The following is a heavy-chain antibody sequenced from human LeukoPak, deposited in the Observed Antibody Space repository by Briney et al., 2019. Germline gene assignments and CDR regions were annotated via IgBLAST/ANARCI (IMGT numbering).Heavy chain of an antibody. CDR1: GGSISSYY. CDR2: ISYSGST. CDR3: ARFTFGELFSWFDP. D-gene: IGHD3-10*01. J-gene: IGHJ5*02. Sequence: SETLSLTCSVSGGSISSYYWSWIRQPPGMGLEWIGYISYSGSTYYNPSLKSRVTISVDTSTNQFSLKLSSVTAADTAVYYCARFTFGELFSWFDPWGQGTLVTVSS. V-gene: IGHV4-59*08.